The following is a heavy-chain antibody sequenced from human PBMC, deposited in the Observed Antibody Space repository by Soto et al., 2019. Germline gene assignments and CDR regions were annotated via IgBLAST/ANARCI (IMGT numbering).Heavy chain of an antibody. V-gene: IGHV3-74*01. D-gene: IGHD3-10*01. CDR2: INSDGSGA. J-gene: IGHJ4*02. CDR3: VRSGDVIDY. Sequence: GGSLRLSCAASGFTFRNYWMHWVRQAPGTGLVWVSRINSDGSGASDGSDGGGATYADSVRGRFTVSRDNAKNTLFLQMSSLRVEDTAVYYCVRSGDVIDYWGQGTLVTVSS. CDR1: GFTFRNYW.